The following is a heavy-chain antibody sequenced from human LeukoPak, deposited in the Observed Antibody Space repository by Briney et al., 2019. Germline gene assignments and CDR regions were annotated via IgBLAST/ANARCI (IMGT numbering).Heavy chain of an antibody. Sequence: GGSLRLSCAASGFTFSSYAMSWVRQAPGKGLGWDSAISGSGGNTYYADSVNGRFTISRDNSKNTLYLQMNSLRAEDTAVYYCAKSSWGTSWPFGYCFDYWGQGTLVTVSS. J-gene: IGHJ4*02. V-gene: IGHV3-23*01. CDR2: ISGSGGNT. D-gene: IGHD6-13*01. CDR3: AKSSWGTSWPFGYCFDY. CDR1: GFTFSSYA.